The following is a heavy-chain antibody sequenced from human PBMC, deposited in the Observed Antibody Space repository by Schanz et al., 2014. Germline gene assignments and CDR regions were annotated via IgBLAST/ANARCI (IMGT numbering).Heavy chain of an antibody. CDR2: ISGSGVST. V-gene: IGHV3-23*04. D-gene: IGHD6-13*01. CDR3: AKAVAAAEGYLPNWFDS. J-gene: IGHJ5*01. Sequence: EVRLVESGGGLVQPGGSLRLSCAASGFSFSSYAINWVRQAPGKGLEWVSSISGSGVSTYYADSVKGRFTISRDNSRNMLYLQMTSLRGEDTAVYYCAKAVAAAEGYLPNWFDSWGQGTLVTVSS. CDR1: GFSFSSYA.